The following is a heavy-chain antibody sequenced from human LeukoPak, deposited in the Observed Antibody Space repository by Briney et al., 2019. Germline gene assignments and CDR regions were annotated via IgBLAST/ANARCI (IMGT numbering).Heavy chain of an antibody. CDR2: IFYSGST. CDR1: GGSISSYY. J-gene: IGHJ1*01. CDR3: ARMGRSSGPFQH. Sequence: PSETLSLTCIASGGSISSYYWSWIRQPPGKGLESIGYIFYSGSTNYNRSLKSRVTISVDTSKNQFALKLSSVTAADTAVYYCARMGRSSGPFQHWGQGTLVTVCS. V-gene: IGHV4-59*01. D-gene: IGHD6-25*01.